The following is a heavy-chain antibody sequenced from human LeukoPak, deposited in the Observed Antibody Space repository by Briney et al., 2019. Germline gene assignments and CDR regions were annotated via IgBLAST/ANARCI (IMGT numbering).Heavy chain of an antibody. CDR2: MNPNSGNT. CDR3: ARDHVNTVFDY. Sequence: ASVKVSCKASGYTFTSYDINWVRQATGQGLEWMGWMNPNSGNTGYAQKFQGRVTITRNTSTSTAYMELRSLRSDDTAVYYCARDHVNTVFDYWGQGTLVTVSS. D-gene: IGHD4-11*01. V-gene: IGHV1-8*03. CDR1: GYTFTSYD. J-gene: IGHJ4*02.